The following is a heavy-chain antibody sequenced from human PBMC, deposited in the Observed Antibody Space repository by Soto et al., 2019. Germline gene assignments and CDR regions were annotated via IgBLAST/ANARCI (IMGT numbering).Heavy chain of an antibody. Sequence: GASVKVSCKASGGTFSSYAISWVRQAPGQGLEWMGGIIPIFGTANYAQKFQGRVTITADESTSTAYMELSSLRSEDTAVYYCARDLGYDSPPNWFDPWGQGTLVTSPQ. J-gene: IGHJ5*02. D-gene: IGHD3-22*01. CDR1: GGTFSSYA. CDR2: IIPIFGTA. V-gene: IGHV1-69*13. CDR3: ARDLGYDSPPNWFDP.